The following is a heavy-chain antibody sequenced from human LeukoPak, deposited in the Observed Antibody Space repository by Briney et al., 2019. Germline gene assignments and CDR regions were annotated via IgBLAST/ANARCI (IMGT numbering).Heavy chain of an antibody. CDR1: GGSISSYY. J-gene: IGHJ6*03. V-gene: IGHV4-59*01. D-gene: IGHD3-3*01. CDR2: IYYSGSS. Sequence: KASETLSLTCTVSGGSISSYYWSWIRQPPGKGLEWIGYIYYSGSSNYNPSLKSRVTISVDTSKNQFSLKLSSVTAADTAVYYCARSAPYYDFWTGYYDALYYMDVWGKGTTVTVSS. CDR3: ARSAPYYDFWTGYYDALYYMDV.